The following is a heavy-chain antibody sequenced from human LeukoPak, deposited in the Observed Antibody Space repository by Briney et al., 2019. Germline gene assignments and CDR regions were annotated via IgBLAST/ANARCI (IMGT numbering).Heavy chain of an antibody. Sequence: GRSLRLSCAASGFTFSHYGMHWVRQAPGKGLDWVAVISYDGSNKYYADSVRGRFTISRDNSKNTLYLQVDSLRAEDTAVYYCAKDSGGTHYYDSTAYGRTNNFDYWGQGTLGTVSS. D-gene: IGHD3-22*01. CDR2: ISYDGSNK. CDR1: GFTFSHYG. V-gene: IGHV3-30*18. CDR3: AKDSGGTHYYDSTAYGRTNNFDY. J-gene: IGHJ4*02.